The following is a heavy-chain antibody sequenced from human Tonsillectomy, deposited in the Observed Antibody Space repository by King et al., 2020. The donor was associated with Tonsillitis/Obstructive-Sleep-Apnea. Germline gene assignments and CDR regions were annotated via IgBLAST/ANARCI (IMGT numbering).Heavy chain of an antibody. CDR3: ARHGLAPTGGWSFQH. V-gene: IGHV5-51*01. CDR2: IYPGDSDT. J-gene: IGHJ1*01. CDR1: GYSFTSYW. D-gene: IGHD6-13*01. Sequence: VQLVESGAEVKKPGESLKISCKGSGYSFTSYWIGWVRQMPGKGLEWMGIIYPGDSDTRYSPSFQGQVTISADKSISTVYLQWSSLKASDTAMYYCARHGLAPTGGWSFQHWGQGTLVTVSS.